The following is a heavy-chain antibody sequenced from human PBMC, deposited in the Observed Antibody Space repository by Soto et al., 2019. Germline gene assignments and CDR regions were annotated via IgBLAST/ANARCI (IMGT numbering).Heavy chain of an antibody. CDR3: AKGDCSGGRCYRGFDY. V-gene: IGHV3-23*01. J-gene: IGHJ4*02. Sequence: EVQVLESGGGLVQPGGSLRLSCAASGFTFSSYDMTWVRQAPGKWLEWVSGVSASGSITSYADSAKGRFTISRDNAKNTVFLQMTGLRAEDTAVYFCAKGDCSGGRCYRGFDYWGQGTLVTVSS. CDR1: GFTFSSYD. CDR2: VSASGSIT. D-gene: IGHD2-15*01.